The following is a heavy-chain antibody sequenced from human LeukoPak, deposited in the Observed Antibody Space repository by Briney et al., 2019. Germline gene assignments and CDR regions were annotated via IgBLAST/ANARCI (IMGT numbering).Heavy chain of an antibody. CDR3: AKDISITTSSGGMDY. CDR1: GFTFDDYA. J-gene: IGHJ4*02. Sequence: PGGSLRLSCAASGFTFDDYAMYWVRQAPGKGLEWVSGISWNSGRIAYGDSVKGRSTISRDNAKNSLYLQMNSLRAEDTALYYCAKDISITTSSGGMDYWGQGTLVTVSS. D-gene: IGHD2-2*01. V-gene: IGHV3-9*01. CDR2: ISWNSGRI.